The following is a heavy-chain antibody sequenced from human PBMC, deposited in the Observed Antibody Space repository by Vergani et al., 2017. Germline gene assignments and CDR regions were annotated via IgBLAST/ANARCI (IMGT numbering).Heavy chain of an antibody. CDR1: GGSISSYY. CDR2: IYYSGST. Sequence: QVQLQESGPGLVKPSETLSLTCTVSGGSISSYYWSWIRQPPGKGLEWIGSIYYSGSTYYNPSLKSRVTISVDTSKNQFSLKLSSVTAADTAVYYCARDPTLKYWSSSWNNHFDYWGQGTLVTVSS. CDR3: ARDPTLKYWSSSWNNHFDY. J-gene: IGHJ4*02. D-gene: IGHD6-13*01. V-gene: IGHV4-59*12.